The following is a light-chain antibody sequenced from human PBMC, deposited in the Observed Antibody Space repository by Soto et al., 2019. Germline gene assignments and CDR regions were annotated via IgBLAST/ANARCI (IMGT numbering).Light chain of an antibody. CDR3: QEYSKWPLFT. V-gene: IGKV3-15*01. Sequence: EIVVTQSPGILSVSPGARATLSCRASQSVSTNLAWYQQKPGQAPTLLIYAASTRATGIPARFTGSGSGTDCTLTISSLQSEDCAVYYFQEYSKWPLFTFGPGTRVDIK. CDR2: AAS. CDR1: QSVSTN. J-gene: IGKJ3*01.